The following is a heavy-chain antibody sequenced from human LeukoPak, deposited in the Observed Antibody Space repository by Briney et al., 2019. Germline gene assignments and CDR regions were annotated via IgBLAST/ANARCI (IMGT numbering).Heavy chain of an antibody. J-gene: IGHJ5*02. D-gene: IGHD6-13*01. CDR2: INPNSGGT. Sequence: GASVKVSCKASGYTFTSYDINWVRQATGQGLEWMGWINPNSGGTNYAQKFQGRVTMTRDTSISTAYMELSRLRSDDTAVYYCARAGDSVGAAALVRGNWFDPWGQGTLVTVSS. CDR3: ARAGDSVGAAALVRGNWFDP. V-gene: IGHV1-2*02. CDR1: GYTFTSYD.